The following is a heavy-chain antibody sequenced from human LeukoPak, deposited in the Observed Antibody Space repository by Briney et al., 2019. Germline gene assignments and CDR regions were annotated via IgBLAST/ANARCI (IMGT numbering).Heavy chain of an antibody. V-gene: IGHV3-30*02. J-gene: IGHJ4*02. Sequence: GGSLRLSCAASGFTFSSYGMHWVRQAPGKGLEWVAFIRYDGSNKYYADSVKGRFTISRDNSKNTLYLQMNSLRAEDTAVYYCANLWEDSSGYSFDYWGQGTLVTVSS. CDR2: IRYDGSNK. D-gene: IGHD3-22*01. CDR1: GFTFSSYG. CDR3: ANLWEDSSGYSFDY.